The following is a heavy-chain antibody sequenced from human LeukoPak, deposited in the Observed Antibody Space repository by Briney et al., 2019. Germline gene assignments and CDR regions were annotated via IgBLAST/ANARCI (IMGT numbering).Heavy chain of an antibody. J-gene: IGHJ6*03. V-gene: IGHV4-34*01. CDR2: INHSGSS. Sequence: PSETLSLTCAVYGGSFSGHYWSWIRQPPGKGLEWIGEINHSGSSNYNPSLKSRVTISVDTSKNQFFLKLSSVTAADTAVYYCAREGGMAGTYYYYYYMDVWGKGTTVTVSS. CDR1: GGSFSGHY. CDR3: AREGGMAGTYYYYYYMDV. D-gene: IGHD5-24*01.